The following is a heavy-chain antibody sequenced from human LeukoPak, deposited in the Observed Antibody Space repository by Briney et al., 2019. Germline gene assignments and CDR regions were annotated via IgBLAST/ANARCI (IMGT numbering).Heavy chain of an antibody. D-gene: IGHD1-26*01. Sequence: SETLSLTCAVSGGSILTTNWWSWVRQPPGKGLEWIGEVHLSGASNYNPSLKSRVNMSIDKTKNQLSLELTSVTAADTAIYYCTRESGAFSPFGFWGQGTLVTVSS. CDR3: TRESGAFSPFGF. CDR1: GGSILTTNW. J-gene: IGHJ4*02. CDR2: VHLSGAS. V-gene: IGHV4-4*02.